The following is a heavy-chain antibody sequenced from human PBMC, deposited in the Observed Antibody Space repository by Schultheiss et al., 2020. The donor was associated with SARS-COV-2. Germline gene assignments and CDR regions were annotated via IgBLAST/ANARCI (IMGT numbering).Heavy chain of an antibody. D-gene: IGHD2-15*01. J-gene: IGHJ4*02. V-gene: IGHV3-74*01. CDR3: AKDHARCSGGSCYSKH. CDR2: LDEHGTIT. Sequence: GGSLRLSCAASGFAFRSYWMHWVRQVPGKGLVWVSRLDEHGTITNYADAVQGRFLISRDNAKNTLYLQMNSLRAEDTAVYYCAKDHARCSGGSCYSKHWGQGTLVTVSS. CDR1: GFAFRSYW.